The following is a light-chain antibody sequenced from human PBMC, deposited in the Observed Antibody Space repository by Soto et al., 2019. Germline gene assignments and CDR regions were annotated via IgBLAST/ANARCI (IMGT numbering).Light chain of an antibody. CDR3: QQYNYFRT. CDR1: QSISRW. J-gene: IGKJ5*01. Sequence: DIQMTQSPSTLSASVGDRVTITCLASQSISRWLAWHQQKPGKAPKLLSYDASSLERGVPPRLSGSGSGTEFPLTISRRRADEFATCSCQQYNYFRTFGQGQRLEIK. CDR2: DAS. V-gene: IGKV1-5*01.